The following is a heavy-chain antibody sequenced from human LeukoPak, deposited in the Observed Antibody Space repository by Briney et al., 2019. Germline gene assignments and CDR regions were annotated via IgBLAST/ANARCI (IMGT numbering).Heavy chain of an antibody. V-gene: IGHV3-23*01. CDR2: GSGRGTNT. CDR3: AKSRGPRVTIYGVDVFPPFDS. D-gene: IGHD3-3*01. Sequence: PGGSLRLSCVASGFTFTSDGMNWVRQAPGKGLEWVSSGSGRGTNTYYADSVKGRFTISSDTSKNILYLQIESLRAEATAVYYCAKSRGPRVTIYGVDVFPPFDSWGQGALV. CDR1: GFTFTSDG. J-gene: IGHJ4*02.